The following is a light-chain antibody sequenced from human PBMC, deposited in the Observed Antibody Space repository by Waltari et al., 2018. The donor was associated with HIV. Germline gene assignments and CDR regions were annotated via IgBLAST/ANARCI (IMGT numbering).Light chain of an antibody. Sequence: QSALTQPASASGSPGQSVTISCTATGSDVGGFDSLSWYQQLPRKAPQLMISGVNNRPSGVSDRFSGSRSGDTASLTVSGLQTEDEAEYYCSSYTRTNNLLFGGGTTLTVL. CDR2: GVN. J-gene: IGLJ3*02. CDR3: SSYTRTNNLL. V-gene: IGLV2-8*01. CDR1: GSDVGGFDS.